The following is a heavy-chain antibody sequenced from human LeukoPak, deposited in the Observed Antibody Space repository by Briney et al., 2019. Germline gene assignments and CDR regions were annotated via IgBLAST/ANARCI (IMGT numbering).Heavy chain of an antibody. CDR1: GFTFSNYA. J-gene: IGHJ4*02. V-gene: IGHV3-30*04. Sequence: GGSLRLSCAAPGFTFSNYAMHWVRQAPGKGLEWVAVISYDGSNKYYADSVKGRFTISRDNSKNTVYLQMNSLRAEDTAVYYCARGKWELNYWGQGTLVTVSS. CDR3: ARGKWELNY. D-gene: IGHD1-26*01. CDR2: ISYDGSNK.